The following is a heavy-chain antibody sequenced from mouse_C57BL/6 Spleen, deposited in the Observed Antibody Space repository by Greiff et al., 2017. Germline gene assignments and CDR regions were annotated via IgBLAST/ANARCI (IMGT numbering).Heavy chain of an antibody. CDR2: IYPGDGDT. J-gene: IGHJ2*01. V-gene: IGHV1-82*01. CDR1: GYAFSSSW. CDR3: ARSGGGSSTGDY. Sequence: QVQLQQSGPELVKPGASVKISCKASGYAFSSSWMNWVKQRPGKGLEWIGRIYPGDGDTNYNGKFKGKATLTADKSSSTAYMQLSSLTSEDSAVYCCARSGGGSSTGDYWGQGTTLTVSS. D-gene: IGHD1-1*01.